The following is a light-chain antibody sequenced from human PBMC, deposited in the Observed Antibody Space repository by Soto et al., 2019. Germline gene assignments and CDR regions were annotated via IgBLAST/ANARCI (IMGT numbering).Light chain of an antibody. CDR2: DVN. J-gene: IGLJ2*01. Sequence: QSALTQPASVSGSPGQSITISCTGTSSDVGGYNYVSWYQQHPGKAPKLMIYDVNNRPSGVSNRFSGSKSGNTASLTISGLQAEDEADYYCSSYTSSSTPVFGGVTKLTVL. CDR3: SSYTSSSTPV. V-gene: IGLV2-14*01. CDR1: SSDVGGYNY.